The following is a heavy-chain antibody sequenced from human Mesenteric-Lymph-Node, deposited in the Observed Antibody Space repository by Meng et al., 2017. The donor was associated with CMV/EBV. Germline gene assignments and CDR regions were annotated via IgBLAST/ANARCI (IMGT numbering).Heavy chain of an antibody. Sequence: ETSGYSFSNYAMNWVRQAPGQGLEWMGWINTNTGVPTYDQAFTGRVVFSLDISVSTAYLQIDSLRTEDTAMYYCGREGLEHWVDYWGQGTLVTVSS. J-gene: IGHJ4*02. V-gene: IGHV7-4-1*01. CDR2: INTNTGVP. D-gene: IGHD1/OR15-1a*01. CDR3: GREGLEHWVDY. CDR1: GYSFSNYA.